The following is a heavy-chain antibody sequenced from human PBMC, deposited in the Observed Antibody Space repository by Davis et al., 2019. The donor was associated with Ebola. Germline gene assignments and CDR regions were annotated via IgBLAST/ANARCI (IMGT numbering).Heavy chain of an antibody. D-gene: IGHD6-13*01. CDR3: ARGPSTGNSFTY. CDR2: ISYDGSEK. Sequence: GESLKISCAASGFTFSSYGMHWVRQAPGKGLEWVAVISYDGSEKYYVDSVKGRFTISRDNAKNSLYLQMNSLRAEDTAVYYCARGPSTGNSFTYWGQGTLVTVSS. J-gene: IGHJ4*02. CDR1: GFTFSSYG. V-gene: IGHV3-30*03.